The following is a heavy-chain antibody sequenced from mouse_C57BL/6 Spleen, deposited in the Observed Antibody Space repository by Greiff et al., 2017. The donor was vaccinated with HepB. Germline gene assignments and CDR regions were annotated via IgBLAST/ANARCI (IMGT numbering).Heavy chain of an antibody. D-gene: IGHD1-1*01. J-gene: IGHJ1*03. Sequence: VMLVESGPGLVAPSQSLSITCTVSGFSLTSYGVDWVRQPPGKGLEWLGVIWGGGRTNYNSALMSRLSISKDNSKSQVFLKMNSLQTDDTAMYYCAKQGYGSRGGYWYFDVWGTGTTVTVSS. CDR3: AKQGYGSRGGYWYFDV. CDR2: IWGGGRT. V-gene: IGHV2-9*01. CDR1: GFSLTSYG.